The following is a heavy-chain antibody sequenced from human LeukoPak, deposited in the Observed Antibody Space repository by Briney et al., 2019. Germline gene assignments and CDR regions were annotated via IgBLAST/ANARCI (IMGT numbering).Heavy chain of an antibody. CDR3: ARGRYYDFWSGYFDY. CDR1: GGSISSYY. D-gene: IGHD3-3*01. V-gene: IGHV4-59*08. Sequence: PSETLSLTCTVSGGSISSYYWSWIRQPPGKGLEWIGYIYYSGSTNYNPSLKSRVTISVDTSKNQFSLKLSSVTAADTAVYYCARGRYYDFWSGYFDYWGQGTLVTVSS. CDR2: IYYSGST. J-gene: IGHJ4*02.